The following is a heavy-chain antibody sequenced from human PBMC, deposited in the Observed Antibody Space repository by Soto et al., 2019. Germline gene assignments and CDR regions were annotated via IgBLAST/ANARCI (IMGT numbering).Heavy chain of an antibody. CDR2: ISYDGSNK. Sequence: QVQLVESGGGVVQPGRSLRLSCAASGFTFSSYGMHWVRQAPGKGLEWVAVISYDGSNKYYADSVKGRFTISRDNSKNTLYLQMNSLRAEDTAVYFCAKETYSYDSTGYPGYWGQGTLVTVSS. V-gene: IGHV3-30*18. CDR1: GFTFSSYG. CDR3: AKETYSYDSTGYPGY. J-gene: IGHJ4*02. D-gene: IGHD3-22*01.